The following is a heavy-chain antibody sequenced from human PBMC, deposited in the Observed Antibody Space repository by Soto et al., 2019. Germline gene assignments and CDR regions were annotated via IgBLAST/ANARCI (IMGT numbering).Heavy chain of an antibody. J-gene: IGHJ4*02. V-gene: IGHV4-59*08. CDR3: ARHYPIGNNWNYFDY. CDR2: SFYSGST. CDR1: NGSISTYY. Sequence: SETLSLTCTVSNGSISTYYWGWIRQPPGKGLEWIGYSFYSGSTNYNPSLESRVTISVDTSKIQFSLKVNSVTAADTAVYYCARHYPIGNNWNYFDYWGQGTLVTVSS. D-gene: IGHD1-1*01.